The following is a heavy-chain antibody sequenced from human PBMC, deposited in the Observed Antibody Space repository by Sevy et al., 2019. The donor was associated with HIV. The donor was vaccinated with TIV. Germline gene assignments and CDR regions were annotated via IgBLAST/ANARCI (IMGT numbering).Heavy chain of an antibody. D-gene: IGHD6-19*01. J-gene: IGHJ6*02. CDR2: ISGSGGST. Sequence: GGSLRLSCAASGFTFSSYAMSWVLQAPGKGLEWVSAISGSGGSTYYADSVKGRFTISRDNSKNTLYLQMNSLRAEDTAVYYCANAKRGSSGTHELYYYGMDVWGQGTTVTVSS. CDR3: ANAKRGSSGTHELYYYGMDV. V-gene: IGHV3-23*01. CDR1: GFTFSSYA.